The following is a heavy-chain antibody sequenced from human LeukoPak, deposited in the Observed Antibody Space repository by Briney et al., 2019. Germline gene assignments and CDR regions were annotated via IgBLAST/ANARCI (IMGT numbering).Heavy chain of an antibody. J-gene: IGHJ4*02. CDR2: FDPEDGET. Sequence: ASVKVSCKVSGYTLTELSMHWVRQAPGKGREWRGGFDPEDGETIYAQKFQGRVTMTEDTSTDTAYTELSSLRSEDTAVYYCATRGGDYVVEYYFDYWGQGTLVTVSS. D-gene: IGHD4-17*01. CDR1: GYTLTELS. V-gene: IGHV1-24*01. CDR3: ATRGGDYVVEYYFDY.